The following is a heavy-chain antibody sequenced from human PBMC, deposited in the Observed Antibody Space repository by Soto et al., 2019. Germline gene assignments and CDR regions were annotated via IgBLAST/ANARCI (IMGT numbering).Heavy chain of an antibody. D-gene: IGHD2-2*02. CDR1: GFTFSSYW. J-gene: IGHJ6*02. Sequence: EVQLVESGGGLVQPGGSLRLSCAASGFTFSSYWMHWVRQAPGKGLVWVSRINSDGSSTSYADSVKGRFTISSGSAKHSLDLQMNSLRAEETSVYYCARGIEVAAIISVAYYGMDVWGQGTTVTVSS. CDR2: INSDGSST. V-gene: IGHV3-74*01. CDR3: ARGIEVAAIISVAYYGMDV.